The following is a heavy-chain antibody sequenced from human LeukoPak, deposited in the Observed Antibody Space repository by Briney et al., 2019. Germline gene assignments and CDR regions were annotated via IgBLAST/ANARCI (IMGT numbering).Heavy chain of an antibody. J-gene: IGHJ4*02. CDR2: IYSSGST. V-gene: IGHV4-4*07. CDR1: GDSLSNYY. D-gene: IGHD6-13*01. Sequence: SETLSLTCTVSGDSLSNYYWSWIRQPAGKGLEWIGRIYSSGSTNYTPSLKSRVTMSVDTSKNQFSLKMSSVTAADTAVYYCARAIASLVYSSSWSFDYWGQGTLVTVSS. CDR3: ARAIASLVYSSSWSFDY.